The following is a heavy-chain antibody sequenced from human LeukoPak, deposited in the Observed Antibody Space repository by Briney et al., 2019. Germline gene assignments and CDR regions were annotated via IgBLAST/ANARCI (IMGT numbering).Heavy chain of an antibody. V-gene: IGHV3-23*01. D-gene: IGHD6-13*01. Sequence: GGSLRLSCAASGFTFSSYVMSWVRQAPGKGLQWVSGMSGSGTRTYYADSVKGRFTISRDNSKDTLYLQINGLRGEDTAIYYCAKDLGQQLAPGAFDIWGQGTKVTVSS. CDR2: MSGSGTRT. CDR3: AKDLGQQLAPGAFDI. J-gene: IGHJ3*02. CDR1: GFTFSSYV.